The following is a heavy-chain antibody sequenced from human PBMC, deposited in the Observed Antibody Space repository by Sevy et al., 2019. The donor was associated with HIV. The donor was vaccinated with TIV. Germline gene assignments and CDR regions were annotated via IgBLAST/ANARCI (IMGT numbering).Heavy chain of an antibody. J-gene: IGHJ4*02. CDR3: ARDRRVEYGGSDY. Sequence: GGSLRLSCAASGFTFSNYCMTWVRQAPGKGLEWVANIKPDGSQKYYVDSLKGRFTISRDNAKNSLYLQMGSLTDEDTAVYYCARDRRVEYGGSDYWGQGALVTVSS. V-gene: IGHV3-7*03. CDR2: IKPDGSQK. D-gene: IGHD3-10*01. CDR1: GFTFSNYC.